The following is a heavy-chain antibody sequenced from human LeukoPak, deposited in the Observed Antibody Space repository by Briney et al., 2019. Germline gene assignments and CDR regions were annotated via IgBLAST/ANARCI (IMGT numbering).Heavy chain of an antibody. CDR1: GYTFTSYG. V-gene: IGHV1-18*01. D-gene: IGHD3-16*02. Sequence: ASVKVSCKASGYTFTSYGISWVRQAPGQGLEWMGWISAYNGNTNYAQKLQGRVTMTTDTSTSTAYMELRSLRSDDTAVYYCAREGDDYVWGSYRHPLLNWGQETLVTVSS. CDR2: ISAYNGNT. J-gene: IGHJ4*02. CDR3: AREGDDYVWGSYRHPLLN.